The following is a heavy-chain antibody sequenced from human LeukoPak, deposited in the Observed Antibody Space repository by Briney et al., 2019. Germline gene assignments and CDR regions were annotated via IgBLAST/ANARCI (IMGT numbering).Heavy chain of an antibody. J-gene: IGHJ6*03. CDR2: INPNSGGT. CDR3: ARGSHYYYYMDV. V-gene: IGHV1-2*02. Sequence: ASVKVSCKASGYTFTGYYMHWVRQAPGQGLEWMGWINPNSGGTNYAQKFQGRVTMTRDTSISTAYMELSRLRSDDAAVYYCARGSHYYYYMDVWGKGTTVTVSS. CDR1: GYTFTGYY.